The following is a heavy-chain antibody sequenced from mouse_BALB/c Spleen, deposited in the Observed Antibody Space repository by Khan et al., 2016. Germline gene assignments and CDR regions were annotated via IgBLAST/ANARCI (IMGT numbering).Heavy chain of an antibody. V-gene: IGHV9-3-1*01. CDR3: AAYYRDAMDY. D-gene: IGHD2-14*01. J-gene: IGHJ4*01. CDR2: INTYTGEP. Sequence: QIQLVQSGPELKKPGETVKISCKASGYTFTNYGMNWVKQAPGKGLKWMGWINTYTGEPTYADDFTGRFAFSLETSASTAYLQINNLKNEDTSTYFCAAYYRDAMDYWGQGTSVTVSS. CDR1: GYTFTNYG.